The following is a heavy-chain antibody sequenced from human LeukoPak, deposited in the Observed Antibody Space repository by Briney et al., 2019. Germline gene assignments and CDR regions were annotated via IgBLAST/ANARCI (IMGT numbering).Heavy chain of an antibody. CDR3: AKDGIYGSARYMDV. J-gene: IGHJ6*03. V-gene: IGHV3-23*01. CDR2: NGGGAAGT. D-gene: IGHD3-10*01. Sequence: GGSLRLSCAASGFPFNSYAMSWVPQAPGRGLEWVSANGGGAAGTYYADSVKGRFTISRDNSKNTLFLQMNNLRAEDTAVYYCAKDGIYGSARYMDVWGRGTTVTVSS. CDR1: GFPFNSYA.